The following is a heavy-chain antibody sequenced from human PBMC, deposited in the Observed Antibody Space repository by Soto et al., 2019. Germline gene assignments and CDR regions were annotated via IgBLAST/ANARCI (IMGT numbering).Heavy chain of an antibody. CDR3: AGAPNWNYFAF. CDR1: SDSFSSYY. CDR2: IYYTGST. V-gene: IGHV4-59*01. J-gene: IGHJ4*02. Sequence: PSETLSLTCTVSSDSFSSYYWSWIRQSPGKGLEWIGYIYYTGSTSYNPFLKTRAAMSIDTSKNQFSLKLSSVTAADTALYYCAGAPNWNYFAFWGQGALVTVSS. D-gene: IGHD1-20*01.